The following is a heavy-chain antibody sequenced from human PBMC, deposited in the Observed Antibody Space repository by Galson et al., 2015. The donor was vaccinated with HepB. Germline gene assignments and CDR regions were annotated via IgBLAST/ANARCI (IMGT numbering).Heavy chain of an antibody. CDR3: ARGSPYEDKYYDFWSGYLDY. Sequence: SVKVSCKASGYTFTSYAMHWVRQAPGQRLEWMGWINAGNGNTKYSQKFQGRVTITRDTSASTAYMELSSLRSEDTAVYYCARGSPYEDKYYDFWSGYLDYWGQGTLVTVSS. D-gene: IGHD3-3*01. CDR2: INAGNGNT. J-gene: IGHJ4*02. V-gene: IGHV1-3*01. CDR1: GYTFTSYA.